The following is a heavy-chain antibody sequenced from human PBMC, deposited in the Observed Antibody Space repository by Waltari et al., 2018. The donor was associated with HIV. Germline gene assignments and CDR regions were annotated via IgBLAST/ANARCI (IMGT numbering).Heavy chain of an antibody. CDR1: VVNCENHQ. CDR2: ISYDGNAQ. Sequence: VQLVESGGGVVQPGRSLRLSRRVDVVNCENHQLHWFRQAPGKGLGWVAVISYDGNAQYYADSVKGRFTISRDNSKNTLYLQLNSLRSEDTAVYYCVKDHCINGVCLFNYYYNGLDVWGQGTTVTVSS. V-gene: IGHV3-30*04. CDR3: VKDHCINGVCLFNYYYNGLDV. D-gene: IGHD2-8*01. J-gene: IGHJ6*02.